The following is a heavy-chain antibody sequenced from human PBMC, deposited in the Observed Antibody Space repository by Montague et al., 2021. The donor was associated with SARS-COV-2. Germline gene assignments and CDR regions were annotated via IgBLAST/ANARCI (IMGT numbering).Heavy chain of an antibody. Sequence: SETLSLTCTVSGGSISSSSYYWGWIRQPPGKGLEWIGSIYYSGSTYYNPSLKSRVTISVDTSKDQFSLKLSSVTAADTAVYYCARHEGVVVAGTYTGLSVHHGWFDPWGQGTLVTVSS. CDR3: ARHEGVVVAGTYTGLSVHHGWFDP. V-gene: IGHV4-39*01. CDR1: GGSISSSSYY. D-gene: IGHD2-15*01. J-gene: IGHJ5*02. CDR2: IYYSGST.